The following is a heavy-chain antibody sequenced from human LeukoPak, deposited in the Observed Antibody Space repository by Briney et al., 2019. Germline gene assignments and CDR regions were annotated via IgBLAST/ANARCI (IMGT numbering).Heavy chain of an antibody. CDR2: LNPSGGST. Sequence: ASVKVSFKASGYTFSNFHMNWVRQAPGEGLEWMGILNPSGGSTRYAQKFQGRVTMTRDTSTSTVYMELSSLRSEDTAVYYCARGSSSGAYYFDYWGQGALVTVSS. CDR3: ARGSSSGAYYFDY. V-gene: IGHV1-46*01. CDR1: GYTFSNFH. D-gene: IGHD3-22*01. J-gene: IGHJ4*02.